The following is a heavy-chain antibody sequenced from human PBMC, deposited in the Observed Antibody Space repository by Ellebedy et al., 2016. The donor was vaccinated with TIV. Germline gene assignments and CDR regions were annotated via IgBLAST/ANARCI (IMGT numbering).Heavy chain of an antibody. Sequence: GESLKISCKGSGYSFTSYWIGWVRQMPGKGLEWMGIIYPGDSDTRYSPSFQGQVTISADKSISTAYLQWSSLKASDTAMYYCARLMDYDILTGYYETPPAYDYWGQGTLVTVSS. CDR3: ARLMDYDILTGYYETPPAYDY. CDR1: GYSFTSYW. V-gene: IGHV5-51*01. CDR2: IYPGDSDT. J-gene: IGHJ4*02. D-gene: IGHD3-9*01.